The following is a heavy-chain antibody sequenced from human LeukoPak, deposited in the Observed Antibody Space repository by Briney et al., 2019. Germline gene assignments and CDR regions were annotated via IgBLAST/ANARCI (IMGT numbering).Heavy chain of an antibody. J-gene: IGHJ4*02. Sequence: GESLKISCKGPGYSFTSYWISWVRQMPGKGLEWMGRIDPSDSYTNYSPSFQGHVTISADKSISTAYLQWSSLKASDTAMYYCARLLAGAAAGTKSDYWGQGTLVTVSS. CDR3: ARLLAGAAAGTKSDY. D-gene: IGHD6-13*01. CDR2: IDPSDSYT. V-gene: IGHV5-10-1*01. CDR1: GYSFTSYW.